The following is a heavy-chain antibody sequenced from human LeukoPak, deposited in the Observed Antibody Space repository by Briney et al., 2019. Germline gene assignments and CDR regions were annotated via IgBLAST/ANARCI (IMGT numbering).Heavy chain of an antibody. Sequence: GGSLRLSCAASGFTFSSYSMNWVRQAPGKGLEWISSISSSSIYIYYADSVKGRFTISRDNAKNSLYLQMNSLRAEDTAVYYCARDPELGTIDYWGQGTLVTVSS. CDR1: GFTFSSYS. J-gene: IGHJ4*02. V-gene: IGHV3-21*01. CDR2: ISSSSIYI. D-gene: IGHD7-27*01. CDR3: ARDPELGTIDY.